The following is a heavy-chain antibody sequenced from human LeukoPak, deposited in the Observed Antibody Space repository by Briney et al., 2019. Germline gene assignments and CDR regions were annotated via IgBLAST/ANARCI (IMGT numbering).Heavy chain of an antibody. V-gene: IGHV4-59*12. D-gene: IGHD2-15*01. Sequence: PSETLSLTCTVSGGSISSYYWSWIRQPPGKGLEWIGYIYYSGSTNYNPSLKSRVTISVDTSKNQFSLKLSSVTAADTAVYYCASCKWTRVGSCYQVHYWGQGTLVTVSS. J-gene: IGHJ4*02. CDR1: GGSISSYY. CDR2: IYYSGST. CDR3: ASCKWTRVGSCYQVHY.